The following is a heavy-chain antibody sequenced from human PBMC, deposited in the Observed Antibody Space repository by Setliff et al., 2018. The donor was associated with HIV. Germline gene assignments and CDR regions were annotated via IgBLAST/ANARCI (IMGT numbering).Heavy chain of an antibody. D-gene: IGHD6-13*01. J-gene: IGHJ6*02. CDR3: ARVVWMAAAGTIDYYYYGMDI. CDR1: GVSFSGYY. Sequence: SETLSLTCAVYGVSFSGYYWSWIRQPPGKGLEWIGEINHRGITNYSPSLKSRVTISVDTSKNQFSLKLRSVTAADTAVYYCARVVWMAAAGTIDYYYYGMDIWGQGTTVTVS. CDR2: INHRGIT. V-gene: IGHV4-34*01.